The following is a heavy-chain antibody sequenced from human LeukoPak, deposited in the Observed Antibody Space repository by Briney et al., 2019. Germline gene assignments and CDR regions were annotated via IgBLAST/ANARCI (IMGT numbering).Heavy chain of an antibody. CDR2: IKSDGSIT. V-gene: IGHV3-74*01. D-gene: IGHD1-26*01. J-gene: IGHJ4*02. CDR1: GFSFSGYW. Sequence: PGGSLRLSCAASGFSFSGYWMHWVRQIPGKGRVWVSHIKSDGSITNYADSVKGRFTISRDNAKNTLYLQMNSLRAEDTAVYYCARDVGAIDFWGQGTLVTVSS. CDR3: ARDVGAIDF.